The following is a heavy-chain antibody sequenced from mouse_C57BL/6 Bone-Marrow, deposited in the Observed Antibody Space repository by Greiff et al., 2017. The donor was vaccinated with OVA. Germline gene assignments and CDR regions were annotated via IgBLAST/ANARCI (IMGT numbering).Heavy chain of an antibody. Sequence: QVHVKQPGAELVKPGASVKLSCKASGYTFTSYWMHWVKQRPGQGLEWIGMIHPNSGSTNYNEKFKSKATLTVDKSSSTAYMQLSSLTSEDSAVYYCARWGGSSAYYAMDYWGQGTSVTVSS. J-gene: IGHJ4*01. D-gene: IGHD1-1*01. CDR1: GYTFTSYW. CDR3: ARWGGSSAYYAMDY. V-gene: IGHV1-64*01. CDR2: IHPNSGST.